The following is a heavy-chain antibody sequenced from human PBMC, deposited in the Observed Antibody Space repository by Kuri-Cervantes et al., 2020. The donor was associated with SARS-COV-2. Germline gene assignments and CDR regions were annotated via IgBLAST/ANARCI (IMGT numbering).Heavy chain of an antibody. CDR2: INSDGSST. CDR3: ARGIGIAAAGH. Sequence: GESLKISCAASGFTFSSYWMHWVRQPAGKGLGWVSRINSDGSSTSYADYVKGRFTISRDNAKNTLYLQMNSLRAEDTAVYYCARGIGIAAAGHWGQGTLVTVSS. CDR1: GFTFSSYW. D-gene: IGHD6-13*01. J-gene: IGHJ4*02. V-gene: IGHV3-74*01.